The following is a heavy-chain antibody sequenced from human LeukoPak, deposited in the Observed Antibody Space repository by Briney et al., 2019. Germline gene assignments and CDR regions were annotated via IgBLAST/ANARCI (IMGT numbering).Heavy chain of an antibody. V-gene: IGHV3-23*01. CDR2: VSGSGDTT. CDR1: GFTFSDYA. CDR3: AKTRRRYNILTAYYAVDY. Sequence: PGGSLRLSCAASGFTFSDYAMSWVRQAPGKGLEWVSGVSGSGDTTYYADSVKGRFTISRDNSKNTLYLQMNRLRAEDTALYYCAKTRRRYNILTAYYAVDYWGQGTLVTVSS. D-gene: IGHD3-9*01. J-gene: IGHJ4*02.